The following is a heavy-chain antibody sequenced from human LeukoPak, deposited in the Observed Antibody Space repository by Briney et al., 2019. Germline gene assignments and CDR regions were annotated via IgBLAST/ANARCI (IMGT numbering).Heavy chain of an antibody. D-gene: IGHD3-10*01. CDR3: AKENYYVSGSYLGR. V-gene: IGHV3-43*02. CDR2: ISGDGSSA. J-gene: IGHJ4*02. Sequence: DPGGSLRLSCAVSGFRFGGFAMHWVRQAPGKGLEWVSLISGDGSSASYGDSVKGRFSISRDNSKSSRYLQMHNLRIEDSAFYFCAKENYYVSGSYLGRWGQGSLVIVSS. CDR1: GFRFGGFA.